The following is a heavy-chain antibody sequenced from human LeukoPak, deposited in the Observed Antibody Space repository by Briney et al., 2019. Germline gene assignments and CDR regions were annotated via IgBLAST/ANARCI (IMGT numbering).Heavy chain of an antibody. CDR3: AKDVITFGGVIALPFDY. D-gene: IGHD3-16*02. V-gene: IGHV3-23*01. CDR2: ITACGGST. Sequence: GGSLRLSCAASGFTFSSYAMSWVRQAPGKGLEWVSTITACGGSTYYADSVKGRFTISRDNSKNTLYLQMNSLRAEDTAVYYCAKDVITFGGVIALPFDYWGQGTLVTVSS. J-gene: IGHJ4*02. CDR1: GFTFSSYA.